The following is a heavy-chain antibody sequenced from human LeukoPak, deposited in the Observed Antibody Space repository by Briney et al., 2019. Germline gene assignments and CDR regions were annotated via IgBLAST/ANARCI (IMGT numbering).Heavy chain of an antibody. D-gene: IGHD6-19*01. J-gene: IGHJ2*01. Sequence: ASETLSLTCAVYGXSFSGYYWSWIRQPPGKGLEWIGEINHSGSTNYNPSLKSRVTISVDTSKNQFSLRLSAVTAADTAVYYCARVLEGSSGQHWYFDLWGRGTLVTVSS. V-gene: IGHV4-34*01. CDR2: INHSGST. CDR3: ARVLEGSSGQHWYFDL. CDR1: GXSFSGYY.